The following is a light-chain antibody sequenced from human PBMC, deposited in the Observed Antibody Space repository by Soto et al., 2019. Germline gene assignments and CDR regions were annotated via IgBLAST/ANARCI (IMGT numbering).Light chain of an antibody. CDR2: DAF. Sequence: EKVMTQSPATLSVSPGERATLSCRASQNVKTRSAWYQQKPGQAPRLLIYDAFTRATCIPARNRGSASGTEFPLTISSLQCEDCAVYYCQKYDEWPLTFGGGTKVEIK. J-gene: IGKJ4*01. CDR3: QKYDEWPLT. CDR1: QNVKTR. V-gene: IGKV3-15*01.